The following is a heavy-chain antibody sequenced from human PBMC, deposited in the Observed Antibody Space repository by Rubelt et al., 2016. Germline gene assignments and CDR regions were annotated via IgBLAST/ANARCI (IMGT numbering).Heavy chain of an antibody. D-gene: IGHD5-18*01. V-gene: IGHV4-34*01. J-gene: IGHJ4*02. CDR3: ATNGGYNYGVGDY. Sequence: QVQLQQWGAGLLKPSETLSLTCAVYGGSFSGYYWSWIRQPPGKGLEWIGEINNSGGTNYNPSLTSRVTISVDPSKNKFSLKLSSVTAADTAVYYCATNGGYNYGVGDYWGQGTLVTVSS. CDR2: INNSGGT. CDR1: GGSFSGYY.